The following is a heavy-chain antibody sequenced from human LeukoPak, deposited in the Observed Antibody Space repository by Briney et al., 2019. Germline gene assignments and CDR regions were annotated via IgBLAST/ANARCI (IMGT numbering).Heavy chain of an antibody. CDR1: GYTLTSYY. V-gene: IGHV1-24*01. CDR2: FDPEDGET. Sequence: ASVKVSCKVSGYTLTSYYMHWVRQAPGKGLEWMGGFDPEDGETIYAQKFQGRVTMTEDTSTDTAYMELSSLRSEDTAVYYCATVPIAAAGTVWFDPWGQGTLVTVSS. CDR3: ATVPIAAAGTVWFDP. J-gene: IGHJ5*02. D-gene: IGHD6-13*01.